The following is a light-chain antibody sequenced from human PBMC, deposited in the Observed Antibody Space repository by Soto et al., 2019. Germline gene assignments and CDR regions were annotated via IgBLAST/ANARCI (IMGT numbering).Light chain of an antibody. CDR1: QGISNAY. Sequence: EIVLTQSPDTLSLSPGERATLACRASQGISNAYLAWFQQKPGQAPRLLIYAASTRAAAVPDRFTGSGSGTDFALTISRLEPEDFGVYYCQQYGDSPLTSGPGTKVDIK. CDR3: QQYGDSPLT. J-gene: IGKJ3*01. V-gene: IGKV3-20*01. CDR2: AAS.